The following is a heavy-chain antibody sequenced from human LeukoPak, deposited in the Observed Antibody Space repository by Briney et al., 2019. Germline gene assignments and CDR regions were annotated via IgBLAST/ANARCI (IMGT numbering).Heavy chain of an antibody. J-gene: IGHJ4*02. CDR1: GFTFSSYA. CDR2: ISGSGGST. V-gene: IGHV3-23*01. Sequence: HTGGSLRLSCAASGFTFSSYAMSWVRQAPGKGLEWVSSISGSGGSTYYADSVKGRFTISRDNSKNTLYLQMNSLRAEDTAVYYCAKAGSPWAYGDYNDYWGQGTLVTVSS. D-gene: IGHD4-17*01. CDR3: AKAGSPWAYGDYNDY.